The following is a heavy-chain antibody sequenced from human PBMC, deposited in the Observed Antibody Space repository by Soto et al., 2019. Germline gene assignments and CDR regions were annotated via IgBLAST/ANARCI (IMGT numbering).Heavy chain of an antibody. Sequence: GASVKVSCKASGGTFSSYAISWVRQAPGQGLEWMGGIIPIFGTANYAQKFQGRVTITADESTSTAYMELSSLRSEDTAVYYCASGGFVRLADVIFDRYSFDYWGQGTLVTVSS. J-gene: IGHJ4*02. CDR2: IIPIFGTA. D-gene: IGHD3-9*01. V-gene: IGHV1-69*13. CDR1: GGTFSSYA. CDR3: ASGGFVRLADVIFDRYSFDY.